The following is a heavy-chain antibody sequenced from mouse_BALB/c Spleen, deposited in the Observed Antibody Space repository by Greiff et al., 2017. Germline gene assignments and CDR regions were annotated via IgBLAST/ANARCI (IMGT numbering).Heavy chain of an antibody. CDR1: GFTFSDYY. Sequence: EVKLVESGGGLVKPGGSLKLSCAASGFTFSDYYMYWVRQTPEKRLEWVATIGDGGSYTYYPDSVKGRFTISRDNAKNNLYLQMSSLKSEDTAMYYCARVDYYGSNAMDYWGQGTSVTVSS. CDR3: ARVDYYGSNAMDY. V-gene: IGHV5-4*02. J-gene: IGHJ4*01. CDR2: IGDGGSYT. D-gene: IGHD1-1*01.